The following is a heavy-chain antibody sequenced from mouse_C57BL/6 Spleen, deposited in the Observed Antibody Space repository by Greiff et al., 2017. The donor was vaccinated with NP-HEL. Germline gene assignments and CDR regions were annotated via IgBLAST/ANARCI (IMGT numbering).Heavy chain of an antibody. V-gene: IGHV1-42*01. CDR3: ARAAGGLDY. CDR1: GYSFTGYY. Sequence: EVQLQQSGPELVKPGASVKISCKASGYSFTGYYMNWVKQSPEKSLEWIGEINPSTGGTTYNQKFKAKATLTVEQSSSTAYMQLKSLTAEDSAVYYCARAAGGLDYWRQGTTLTVSS. CDR2: INPSTGGT. J-gene: IGHJ2*01.